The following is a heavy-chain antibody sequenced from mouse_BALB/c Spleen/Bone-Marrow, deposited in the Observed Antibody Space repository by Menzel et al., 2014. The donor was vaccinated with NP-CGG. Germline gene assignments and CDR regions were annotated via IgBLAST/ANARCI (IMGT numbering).Heavy chain of an antibody. J-gene: IGHJ2*01. Sequence: EVKLLESGGGLVKPGGSLKLSCAASGFAFSSYDMSWVRQTPEKRLEWVAYISSGGGSTYYPDTVKGRFTISRDNAKNTLYLQMSRLKSEDTAMYYCSREVLRDYFVYWSQGTTLTVSS. CDR3: SREVLRDYFVY. CDR1: GFAFSSYD. CDR2: ISSGGGST. V-gene: IGHV5-12-1*01. D-gene: IGHD1-1*01.